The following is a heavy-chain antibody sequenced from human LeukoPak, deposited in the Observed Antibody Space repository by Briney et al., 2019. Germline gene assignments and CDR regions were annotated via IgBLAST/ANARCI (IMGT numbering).Heavy chain of an antibody. CDR3: ASPGDCSSTSCHKPDYYYMDV. J-gene: IGHJ6*03. Sequence: SAKVSCKASGGTFSSYAISWVRQAPGQGLEWMGGIIPIFGTANYAQKFQGRVTITADESTSTAYMELSSLRSEDTAVYYCASPGDCSSTSCHKPDYYYMDVWGKGTTVTVSS. D-gene: IGHD2-2*01. V-gene: IGHV1-69*13. CDR1: GGTFSSYA. CDR2: IIPIFGTA.